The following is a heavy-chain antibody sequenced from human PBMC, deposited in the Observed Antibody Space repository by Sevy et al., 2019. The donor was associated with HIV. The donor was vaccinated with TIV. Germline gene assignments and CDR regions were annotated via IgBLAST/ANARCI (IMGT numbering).Heavy chain of an antibody. CDR3: VKEGGGEGGDH. J-gene: IGHJ4*02. Sequence: GGSLRLSCSASGFSFSSYGMHWVRQAPGKGLEWMSYIQYDGSNKDYADSVKGRFTISRDNSKNTLYLQMNSLRVEDTAVFYCVKEGGGEGGDHWGQGTLVTVSS. V-gene: IGHV3-30*02. CDR1: GFSFSSYG. D-gene: IGHD2-21*01. CDR2: IQYDGSNK.